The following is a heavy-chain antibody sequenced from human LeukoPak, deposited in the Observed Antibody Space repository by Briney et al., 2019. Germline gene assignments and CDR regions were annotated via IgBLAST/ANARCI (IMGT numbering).Heavy chain of an antibody. J-gene: IGHJ4*02. Sequence: SETLSLTCSVSGGSISSSSYYWGWIRQPPGKGLEWIGNIYYSGSTYYNPSLKSRVTISVDTSKNQFSLKLSSVTAADTAVYYCARPSGSYPYFDYWGQGTLVTVSS. CDR2: IYYSGST. CDR1: GGSISSSSYY. D-gene: IGHD1-26*01. CDR3: ARPSGSYPYFDY. V-gene: IGHV4-39*01.